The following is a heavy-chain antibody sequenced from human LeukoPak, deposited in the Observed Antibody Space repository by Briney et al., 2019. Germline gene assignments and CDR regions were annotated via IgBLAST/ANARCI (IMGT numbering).Heavy chain of an antibody. CDR2: INHSGST. CDR3: ASRGRAVAGTYFDY. J-gene: IGHJ4*02. D-gene: IGHD6-19*01. Sequence: SETLSLTCAVYGGSFSGYYWSWIRQPPGKGLEWIGEINHSGSTNYNPSLKSRATISVDTSKNQFSLKLSSVTAADTAVYYCASRGRAVAGTYFDYWGQGTLVTVSS. V-gene: IGHV4-34*01. CDR1: GGSFSGYY.